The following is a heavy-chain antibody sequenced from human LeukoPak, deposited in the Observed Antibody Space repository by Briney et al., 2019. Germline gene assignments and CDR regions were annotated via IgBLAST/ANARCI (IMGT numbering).Heavy chain of an antibody. CDR3: ARQQGSSWPRGAFDI. J-gene: IGHJ3*02. CDR2: IYTSGST. Sequence: PSETLSLTCTVSGGSISSYYWSCIRQPAGKGLEWIGRIYTSGSTNYNPSLKSRVTMSVDTSKNQFSLKLSSVTAADTAVYYCARQQGSSWPRGAFDIWGQGTMVTVSS. V-gene: IGHV4-4*07. CDR1: GGSISSYY. D-gene: IGHD6-13*01.